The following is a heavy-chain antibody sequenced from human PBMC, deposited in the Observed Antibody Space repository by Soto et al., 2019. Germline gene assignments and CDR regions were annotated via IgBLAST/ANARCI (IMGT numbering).Heavy chain of an antibody. J-gene: IGHJ4*02. CDR3: AREGAREVVVAAKTLDY. Sequence: QVQLVQSGAEVKKPGSSVKVSCKASGGTFSSYATSWVRQAPGQGLEWMGGIIPIFGTANYAQKFQGRVTITADESTSTAYMELSSLRSEDTAVYYCAREGAREVVVAAKTLDYWGQGTLVTVSS. D-gene: IGHD2-15*01. CDR2: IIPIFGTA. CDR1: GGTFSSYA. V-gene: IGHV1-69*01.